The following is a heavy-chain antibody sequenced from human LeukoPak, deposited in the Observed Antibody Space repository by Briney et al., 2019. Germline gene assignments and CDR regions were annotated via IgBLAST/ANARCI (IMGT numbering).Heavy chain of an antibody. V-gene: IGHV3-30*02. D-gene: IGHD6-19*01. J-gene: IGHJ4*02. CDR3: AKDRWGAVASFDY. CDR1: GFPFSDYV. Sequence: GGSLRLSCAASGFPFSDYVMHWVRQAPGKGLEWVAVIRYDGNNKYYADSVKGRFTISRDNSKNMLYLQMNSLGTEDTAVYYCAKDRWGAVASFDYWGQGTLVTVS. CDR2: IRYDGNNK.